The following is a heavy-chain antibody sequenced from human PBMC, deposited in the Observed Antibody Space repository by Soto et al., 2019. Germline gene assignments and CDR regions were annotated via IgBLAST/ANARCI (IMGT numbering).Heavy chain of an antibody. V-gene: IGHV2-5*02. CDR1: GFSLSTSGVG. CDR3: AHSLRLQLTGTTHAFDI. D-gene: IGHD1-7*01. Sequence: SGPTLVNPTQTLTLTCTFSGFSLSTSGVGVGWIRQPSGKALEWLALIYWDDDKRYSPSLKSRLTITKDTSKNQVVLTMTDMDPVDTATYYCAHSLRLQLTGTTHAFDIWGQGSMVTVSS. J-gene: IGHJ3*02. CDR2: IYWDDDK.